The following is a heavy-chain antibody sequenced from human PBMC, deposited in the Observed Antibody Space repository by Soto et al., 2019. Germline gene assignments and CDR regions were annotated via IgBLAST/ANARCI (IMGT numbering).Heavy chain of an antibody. CDR3: ARSVEVPAEYHYYYMDV. V-gene: IGHV3-21*01. J-gene: IGHJ6*03. CDR2: ISSSSSYI. D-gene: IGHD2-2*01. CDR1: GFTFSSYS. Sequence: EVQLVESGGGLVKPGGSLRLSCAASGFTFSSYSMNWVRQAPGKGLEWVSSISSSSSYIKYADSVKGRFTISRDNAKNSLYLQMNSLRGEDTAVYYCARSVEVPAEYHYYYMDVWGKGTTVTVSS.